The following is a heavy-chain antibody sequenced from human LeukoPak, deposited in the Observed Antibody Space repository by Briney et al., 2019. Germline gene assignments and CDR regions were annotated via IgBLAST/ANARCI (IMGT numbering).Heavy chain of an antibody. CDR3: AKDSGNYYDSSGYFVSAFDV. CDR1: GFTFSSYA. Sequence: GGSLRLSCAASGFTFSSYAMSWVRQAPGKGLEWVSAISGSGGSTYYADSVKGRFTISRDNSKNTLYLQMNSLRAEDTAVYYCAKDSGNYYDSSGYFVSAFDVWGQGTMVTVSS. CDR2: ISGSGGST. J-gene: IGHJ3*01. D-gene: IGHD3-22*01. V-gene: IGHV3-23*01.